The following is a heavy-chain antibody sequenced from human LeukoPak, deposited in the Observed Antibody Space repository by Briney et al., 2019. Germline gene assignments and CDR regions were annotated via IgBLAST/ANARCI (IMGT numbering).Heavy chain of an antibody. CDR1: GGSISSGDYY. J-gene: IGHJ4*02. Sequence: PSETLSLTCTVSGGSISSGDYYWSWIRQPPGKGLEWIGYIYYSGSTYYNPSLKSRVTISVDTSKNQFSLKLSSVTAADTAVYYCARGHFDWLFPLDYWGQGTLVTVSS. D-gene: IGHD3-9*01. V-gene: IGHV4-30-4*08. CDR3: ARGHFDWLFPLDY. CDR2: IYYSGST.